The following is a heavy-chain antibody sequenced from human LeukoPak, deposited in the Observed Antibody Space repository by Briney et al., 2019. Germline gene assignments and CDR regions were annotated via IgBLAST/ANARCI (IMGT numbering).Heavy chain of an antibody. J-gene: IGHJ4*02. D-gene: IGHD3-16*02. CDR1: GFIVISNY. V-gene: IGHV3-53*01. Sequence: PGGSLSLSCAASGFIVISNYMIWVRQPPGKGLGGVSVIYSGGSTYYADSVKGRFTISRDNSKNTVYLQMNSLRAEDTAVYYCASPAVWGELSLRYWGQGTLVTVSS. CDR2: IYSGGST. CDR3: ASPAVWGELSLRY.